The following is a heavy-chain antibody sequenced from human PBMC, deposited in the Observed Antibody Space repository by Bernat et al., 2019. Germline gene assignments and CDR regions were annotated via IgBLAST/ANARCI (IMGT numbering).Heavy chain of an antibody. CDR2: IWYDGSNK. Sequence: QVQLVESGGGVVQPGRSLRLSCAASGFTFSSYGMHWVRQAPGKGLEWVAVIWYDGSNKYYADSVKGRFTISRDNSKNTLYLQMNSLRAEDTAVYYCARGSSGYSYGSPFDYWGQGTLVTVSS. CDR1: GFTFSSYG. CDR3: ARGSSGYSYGSPFDY. D-gene: IGHD5-18*01. V-gene: IGHV3-33*01. J-gene: IGHJ4*02.